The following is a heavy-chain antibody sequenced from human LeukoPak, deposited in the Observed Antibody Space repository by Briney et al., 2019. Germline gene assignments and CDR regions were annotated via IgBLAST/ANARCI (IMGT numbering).Heavy chain of an antibody. CDR1: GFNFEIYW. D-gene: IGHD3-22*01. J-gene: IGHJ3*02. Sequence: GSLRLSCAASGFNFEIYWINWVRQAPGKGLEWVANMRQDGSDKYCVDSVKGRFTISRDNAKNSVHLQMNSLRAEDTAVYYCARDLDSSGLSGAFDIWGQGTMVTVSS. V-gene: IGHV3-7*01. CDR3: ARDLDSSGLSGAFDI. CDR2: MRQDGSDK.